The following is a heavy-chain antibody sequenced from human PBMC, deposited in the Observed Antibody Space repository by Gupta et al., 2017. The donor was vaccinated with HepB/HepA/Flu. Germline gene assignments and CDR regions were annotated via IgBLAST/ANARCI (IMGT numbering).Heavy chain of an antibody. D-gene: IGHD3-10*01. V-gene: IGHV4-34*01. Sequence: YGGYYWSWIRQPPGKGLEWIGEINHSGSTNYNPSLKSRVTISVDTSKNQFSLKLSSVTAADTAVYYSARRTRGSGSYSPKNYYYYYMDVWGKGTTVTVSS. J-gene: IGHJ6*03. CDR3: ARRTRGSGSYSPKNYYYYYMDV. CDR2: INHSGST. CDR1: YGGYY.